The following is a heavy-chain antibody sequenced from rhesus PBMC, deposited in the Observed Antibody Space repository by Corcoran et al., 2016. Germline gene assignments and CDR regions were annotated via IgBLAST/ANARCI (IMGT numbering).Heavy chain of an antibody. J-gene: IGHJ3*01. D-gene: IGHD1-1*01. Sequence: QVQLQESGPGLVNPSDTLSLPCAVSVYSISCGSVWSWLRPPPGKGIALIGYNGGSSGRTNNNTSLKSRVNIAKDTTKNQFSQKLSSVTAAEKDVYYCERDRGNSWNYLGAVDCWGKGLRVTVSS. CDR2: NGGSSGRT. V-gene: IGHV4-127*01. CDR3: ERDRGNSWNYLGAVDC. CDR1: VYSISCGSV.